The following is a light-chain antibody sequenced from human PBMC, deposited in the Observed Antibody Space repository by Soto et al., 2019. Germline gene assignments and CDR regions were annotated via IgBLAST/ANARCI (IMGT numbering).Light chain of an antibody. CDR3: QKYNSAPWT. J-gene: IGKJ1*01. CDR2: AAS. CDR1: QGISNY. V-gene: IGKV1-27*01. Sequence: DIQMTQSPSSLSASVRDRVTITCRASQGISNYLAWYQQKPGKVPKLLIYAASTLRSGVPSRFSGSGSGTDFTFTISSLQPEDVATYYCQKYNSAPWTFGQGTKVEIK.